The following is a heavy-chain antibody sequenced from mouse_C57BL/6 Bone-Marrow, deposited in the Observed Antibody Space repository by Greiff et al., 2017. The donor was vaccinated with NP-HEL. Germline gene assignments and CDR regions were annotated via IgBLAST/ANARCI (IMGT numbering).Heavy chain of an antibody. CDR1: GFTFSDYG. CDR3: ARTYYYGSPDY. J-gene: IGHJ2*01. Sequence: EVQLKESGGGLVKPGGSLKLSCAASGFTFSDYGMHWVRQAPEKGLEWVAYISSGSSTIYYADTVKGRFTISRDNAKNTLFLQMTSLRSEDTAMYYCARTYYYGSPDYWGQGTTLTVSS. D-gene: IGHD1-1*01. CDR2: ISSGSSTI. V-gene: IGHV5-17*01.